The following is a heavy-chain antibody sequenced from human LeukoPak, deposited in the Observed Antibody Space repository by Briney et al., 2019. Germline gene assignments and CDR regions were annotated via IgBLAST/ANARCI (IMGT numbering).Heavy chain of an antibody. CDR1: GGSISSSSYY. V-gene: IGHV4-39*07. CDR3: ARYDYVWGSYRRTVGQHDAFDI. J-gene: IGHJ3*02. CDR2: IYYSGST. Sequence: SETLSLTCTVSGGSISSSSYYWGWIRQPPGKGREWIGSIYYSGSTYYNPSLKSRVTISVDTSKNQFSLKLSSVTAADTAVYYCARYDYVWGSYRRTVGQHDAFDIWGQGTMVTVSS. D-gene: IGHD3-16*01.